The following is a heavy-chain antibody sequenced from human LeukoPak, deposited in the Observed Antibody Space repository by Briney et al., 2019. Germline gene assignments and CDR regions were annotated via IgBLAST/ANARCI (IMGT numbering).Heavy chain of an antibody. CDR2: INHSGST. CDR1: GGSLSGYY. J-gene: IGHJ4*02. D-gene: IGHD3-3*01. V-gene: IGHV4-34*01. CDR3: ARGRKGRGDFWSGYYRGGSCYFDY. Sequence: SETLSLTCAVYGGSLSGYYWSWIRQPPGKGLEWIGEINHSGSTNYNPSLKSRVTISVDTSKNQFSLKLSSVTAADTAVYYCARGRKGRGDFWSGYYRGGSCYFDYWGQGTLVTVSS.